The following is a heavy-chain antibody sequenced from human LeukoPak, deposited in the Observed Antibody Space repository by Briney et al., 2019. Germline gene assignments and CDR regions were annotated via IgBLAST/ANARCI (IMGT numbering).Heavy chain of an antibody. V-gene: IGHV3-30*02. Sequence: GGSLRLSCAASGFTFSSYGMHWVRQAPGKGLEWVAFIRYDGSNKYYADSVKGRFTISRDNSKNTLYLQMNSLRAEDTAVYYFAKEGRGYPYYYYYMDVWGQGTTVTISS. J-gene: IGHJ6*03. CDR1: GFTFSSYG. D-gene: IGHD5-12*01. CDR3: AKEGRGYPYYYYYMDV. CDR2: IRYDGSNK.